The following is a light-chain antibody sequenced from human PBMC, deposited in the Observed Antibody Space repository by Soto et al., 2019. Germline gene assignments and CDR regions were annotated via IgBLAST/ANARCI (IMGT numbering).Light chain of an antibody. Sequence: SVWTQSSGALSLSPGERATLSCRASQSVSSSYLAWYQQKPGQAPGLLIYGASSRATGIPDRFSASGSGTDFTLTISRLEPEDFAVYYCQQYGSSWTFGQGTKVDIK. J-gene: IGKJ1*01. CDR1: QSVSSSY. CDR3: QQYGSSWT. V-gene: IGKV3-20*01. CDR2: GAS.